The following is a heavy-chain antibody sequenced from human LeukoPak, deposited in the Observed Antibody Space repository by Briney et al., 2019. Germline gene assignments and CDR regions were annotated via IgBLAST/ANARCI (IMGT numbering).Heavy chain of an antibody. Sequence: ASVKVSCKASGYTFTSYDINWVRQATGQGLEWMGWMNPNSGNTGYAQKFQGRVTMTRSTSISTAYMELSRLRSDDTAVYYCARVWLQFNPAVGYWGQGTLVTVSS. CDR2: MNPNSGNT. D-gene: IGHD5-24*01. J-gene: IGHJ4*02. CDR3: ARVWLQFNPAVGY. CDR1: GYTFTSYD. V-gene: IGHV1-8*01.